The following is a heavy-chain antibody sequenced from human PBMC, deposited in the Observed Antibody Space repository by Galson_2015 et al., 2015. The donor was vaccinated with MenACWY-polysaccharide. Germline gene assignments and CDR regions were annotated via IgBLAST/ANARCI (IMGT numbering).Heavy chain of an antibody. J-gene: IGHJ6*02. CDR3: ARVCGSGRCLDV. Sequence: ETLSLTCGVSGDSITSASFDGARMRQPPGKGLEWIGSMSYRGNTYYNLSLKSRVTMSVDMSKNQFSLDLTSVTAADTAVYYCARVCGSGRCLDVWGQGTTVTVSS. CDR2: MSYRGNT. D-gene: IGHD2-21*01. CDR1: GDSITSASFD. V-gene: IGHV4-39*07.